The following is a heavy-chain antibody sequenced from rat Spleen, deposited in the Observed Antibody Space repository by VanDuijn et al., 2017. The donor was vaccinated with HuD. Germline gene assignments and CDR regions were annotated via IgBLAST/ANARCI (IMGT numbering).Heavy chain of an antibody. V-gene: IGHV5-46*01. CDR1: GFTFSSFP. Sequence: EVQLVESGGGLVQVGRSMKLSCVASGFTFSSFPMAWVRQAPTKGLEWVATIGSSGVTTYYRDSVKDRFSISRDTAKRTLYLQMNSLRSVDTATYYCARHVDNYGDWFAYWGQGTLVTVSS. D-gene: IGHD1-10*01. CDR2: IGSSGVTT. J-gene: IGHJ3*01. CDR3: ARHVDNYGDWFAY.